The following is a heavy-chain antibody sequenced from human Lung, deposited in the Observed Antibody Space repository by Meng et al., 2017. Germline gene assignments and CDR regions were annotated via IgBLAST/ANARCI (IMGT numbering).Heavy chain of an antibody. J-gene: IGHJ4*02. V-gene: IGHV4-34*01. CDR2: INHSGST. CDR1: GGSFSDYY. CDR3: ARGPTTMAHDFDY. D-gene: IGHD4-11*01. Sequence: QVRLQRWGAGLLKPSETLSLTCVVSGGSFSDYYWSWFRPPPGKGLEWIGEINHSGSTNYNPSLESRATISVDTSQNNLSLKLSSVTAADSAVYYCARGPTTMAHDFDYWGQGTLVTVSS.